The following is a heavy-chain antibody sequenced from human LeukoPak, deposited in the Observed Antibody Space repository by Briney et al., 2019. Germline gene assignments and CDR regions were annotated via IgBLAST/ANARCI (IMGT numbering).Heavy chain of an antibody. V-gene: IGHV3-74*01. CDR1: GFSFSSYW. D-gene: IGHD6-13*01. CDR3: ARDFMYSITCAGC. Sequence: GGSLRLSCAASGFSFSSYWMHWVRQVPGKGLVWVSRINSDGSNTNYADSVKGRFTISRDNAKNTLYLQMNSLRVEDTAVYYCARDFMYSITCAGCWGQGTLVTVSS. J-gene: IGHJ4*02. CDR2: INSDGSNT.